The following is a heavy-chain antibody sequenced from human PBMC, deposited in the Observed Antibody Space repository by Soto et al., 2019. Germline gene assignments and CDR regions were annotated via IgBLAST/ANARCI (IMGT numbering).Heavy chain of an antibody. CDR3: ARDRQWLPDAFDI. J-gene: IGHJ3*02. CDR2: IIPIFVTA. V-gene: IGHV1-69*06. CDR1: GGTFSSYA. Sequence: SVKVSCKASGGTFSSYAISWVRQAPGQGLEWMGGIIPIFVTANYAQKFQGRVTITADKSTSTAYMELSSLRSEDTAVYYCARDRQWLPDAFDIWGQGTMVTVSS. D-gene: IGHD5-12*01.